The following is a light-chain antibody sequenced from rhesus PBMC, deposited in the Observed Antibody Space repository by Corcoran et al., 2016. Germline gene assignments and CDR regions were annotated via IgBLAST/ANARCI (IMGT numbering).Light chain of an antibody. CDR2: KGS. Sequence: DIQMTQSPSSLSASVGDTVTITCRASQGISSWLAWYQQKPGKDPKLLIYKGSSLQSGVPSGFSGSGYGTDVTLTISSLQSEDFATYYCQQYSSRPLTFGGGTKVEIK. CDR1: QGISSW. V-gene: IGKV1-22*01. J-gene: IGKJ4*01. CDR3: QQYSSRPLT.